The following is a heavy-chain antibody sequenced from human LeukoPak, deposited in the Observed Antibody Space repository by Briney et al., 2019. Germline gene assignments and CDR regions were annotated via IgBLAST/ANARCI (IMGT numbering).Heavy chain of an antibody. CDR1: GFTFSDYY. CDR3: ARAAAGPSYWYFDL. D-gene: IGHD6-13*01. CDR2: ISPSGGAI. V-gene: IGHV3-11*04. Sequence: PGGSLRLSCAASGFTFSDYYMSWIRQAPGKGLEWLAFISPSGGAIYYADSVKGRFTISRDNAKNSLYLQMNSLKAEDTAVYYCARAAAGPSYWYFDLWGRGTLVTVSS. J-gene: IGHJ2*01.